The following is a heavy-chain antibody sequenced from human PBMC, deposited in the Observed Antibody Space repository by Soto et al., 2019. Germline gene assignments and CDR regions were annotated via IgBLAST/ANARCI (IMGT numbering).Heavy chain of an antibody. Sequence: ASVKVSCKAPGYTFTSYGISWVRQAPGQGLEWMGWISAYNGNTNYAQKLQGRVTMTTDTSTSTAYMELRSLRSDDTAVYYCARDHVIRQWLAPGYWGQGTLVTVSS. CDR1: GYTFTSYG. D-gene: IGHD6-19*01. CDR2: ISAYNGNT. J-gene: IGHJ4*02. V-gene: IGHV1-18*01. CDR3: ARDHVIRQWLAPGY.